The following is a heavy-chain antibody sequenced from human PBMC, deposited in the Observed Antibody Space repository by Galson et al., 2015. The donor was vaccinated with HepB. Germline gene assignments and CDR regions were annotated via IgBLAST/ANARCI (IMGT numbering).Heavy chain of an antibody. D-gene: IGHD4-23*01. CDR2: IYYSGST. J-gene: IGHJ1*01. CDR3: ARGDYGGNQVPAEYFQH. Sequence: QVQLQESGPGLVKPSQTLSLTCTVSGGSISSGGYYWSWIRQHPGKGLEWIGYIYYSGSTYYNPSLKSRATISVDTSKNQFSLKLSSVTAADTAVYYCARGDYGGNQVPAEYFQHWGQGTLVTVSS. CDR1: GGSISSGGYY. V-gene: IGHV4-31*03.